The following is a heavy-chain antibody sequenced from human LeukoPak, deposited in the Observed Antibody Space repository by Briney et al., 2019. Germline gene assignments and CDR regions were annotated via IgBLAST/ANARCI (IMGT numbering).Heavy chain of an antibody. J-gene: IGHJ4*02. CDR1: GGSIMSGGYS. D-gene: IGHD2-15*01. CDR2: VFHSGDT. Sequence: PSETLSLTCAVSGGSIMSGGYSWSWIRQTPEKGLEWIGHVFHSGDTEYNPSLKNRVAMSLVRSKNQVSLELSSVTAADTAVYYCASFVAAAPRYYFDYWGQGTLVTVSS. V-gene: IGHV4-30-2*01. CDR3: ASFVAAAPRYYFDY.